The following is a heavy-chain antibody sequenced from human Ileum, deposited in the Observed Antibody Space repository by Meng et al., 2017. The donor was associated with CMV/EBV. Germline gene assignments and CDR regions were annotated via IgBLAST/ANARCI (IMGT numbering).Heavy chain of an antibody. CDR2: IGSKASGGTT. CDR1: GFTFGDYA. D-gene: IGHD2-2*01. J-gene: IGHJ6*02. CDR3: TRDLVVVRPAAKLNYYYNGMDV. V-gene: IGHV3-49*03. Sequence: GESLKISCTASGFTFGDYAMRWFRQAPGKGLEWVSFIGSKASGGTTEYAASVKGRFTISRDDSKSIAYLQMNSLKTEDTAVYYCTRDLVVVRPAAKLNYYYNGMDVWGQGTTVTVSS.